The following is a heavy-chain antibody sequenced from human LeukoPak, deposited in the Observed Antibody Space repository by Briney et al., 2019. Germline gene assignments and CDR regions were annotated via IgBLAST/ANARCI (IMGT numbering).Heavy chain of an antibody. D-gene: IGHD3-3*01. J-gene: IGHJ5*02. CDR3: ASGKRNYDFWSGYSLSWFDP. CDR2: INPNSGGT. V-gene: IGHV1-2*06. CDR1: GYTFTGYY. Sequence: ASVKVSCKASGYTFTGYYMHWVRQALGQGLEWMGRINPNSGGTNYAQKFQGRVTMTRDTSISTAYMELSRLRSDDTAVYYCASGKRNYDFWSGYSLSWFDPWGQGTLVTVSS.